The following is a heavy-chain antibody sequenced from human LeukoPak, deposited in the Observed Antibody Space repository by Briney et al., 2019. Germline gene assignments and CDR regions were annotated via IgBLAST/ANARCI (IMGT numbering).Heavy chain of an antibody. CDR2: SYTGGNT. V-gene: IGHV3-66*01. CDR3: ASISDLLYYFDS. CDR1: GFTVSSNY. J-gene: IGHJ4*02. Sequence: GGSLRLSCAASGFTVSSNYMSWVRQAPGKGLEWVSVSYTGGNTHYADSVKGRVTLSRDNSKNTVYLQMNSLRVEDTAMYYCASISDLLYYFDSWGQGTLVTVSS.